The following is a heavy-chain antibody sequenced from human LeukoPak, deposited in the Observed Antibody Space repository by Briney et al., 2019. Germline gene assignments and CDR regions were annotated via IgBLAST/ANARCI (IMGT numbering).Heavy chain of an antibody. Sequence: SETLSLTCTVSGGSISSYYWSWIRQPPGKGLEWIGYIYYSGSTNYNPSLKSRVTISVDTSKNQFSLKLSSVTAADTAVYYCARRESAVAGTGGFDYWGQGTLVTVSS. D-gene: IGHD6-19*01. J-gene: IGHJ4*02. CDR1: GGSISSYY. CDR3: ARRESAVAGTGGFDY. V-gene: IGHV4-59*08. CDR2: IYYSGST.